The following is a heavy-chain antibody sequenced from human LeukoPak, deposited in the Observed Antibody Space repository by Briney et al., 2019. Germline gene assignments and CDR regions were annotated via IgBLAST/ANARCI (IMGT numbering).Heavy chain of an antibody. CDR2: ISPSSSAI. V-gene: IGHV3-48*02. CDR3: AGQFSGWTTY. CDR1: GFTFSNYY. J-gene: IGHJ4*02. D-gene: IGHD6-19*01. Sequence: GGSLRLSCAASGFTFSNYYMNWVRQAPGRGLEWVSSISPSSSAIYYADSVKGRFTISRDNAENSVYLQMNSLRDEDTAVYYCAGQFSGWTTYWGQGTLVTVSS.